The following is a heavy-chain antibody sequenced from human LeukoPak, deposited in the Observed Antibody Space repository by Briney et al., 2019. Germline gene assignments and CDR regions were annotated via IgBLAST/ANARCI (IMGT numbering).Heavy chain of an antibody. J-gene: IGHJ6*03. Sequence: GGSLRLSCAASGFTVSSNYMSWIRQAPGKGLEWVSIIYSGGSTFYADSVKGRFTISRDNAKNSLSLQMNSLRDEDTAVYYCASYIRYFTMDVWGKGTTVTISS. CDR2: IYSGGST. D-gene: IGHD3-9*01. V-gene: IGHV3-53*01. CDR3: ASYIRYFTMDV. CDR1: GFTVSSNY.